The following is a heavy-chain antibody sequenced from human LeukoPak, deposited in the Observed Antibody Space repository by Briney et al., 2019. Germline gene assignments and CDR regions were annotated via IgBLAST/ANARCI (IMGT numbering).Heavy chain of an antibody. CDR2: IYGGGGT. D-gene: IGHD6-13*01. CDR1: GFTFSIYT. J-gene: IGHJ4*02. Sequence: PPGGSLRLSCAASGFTFSIYTMSWVRQAPGRGLEWVSVIYGGGGTYYADSVKGRFTISRDNSKNTLYLQMNSLRAADTAVYYCAKAVRGSSSLFDYWGQGALVTVSS. CDR3: AKAVRGSSSLFDY. V-gene: IGHV3-66*02.